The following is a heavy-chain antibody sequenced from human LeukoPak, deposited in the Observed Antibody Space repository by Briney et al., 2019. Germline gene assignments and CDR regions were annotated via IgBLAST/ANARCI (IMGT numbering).Heavy chain of an antibody. V-gene: IGHV3-21*01. CDR3: AREFEGAASGAGY. Sequence: PGGSLRLSCAASGFTLNRYSMNWVRQAPGKGLEWVAATSANSGLIYYAESVKGRFTISRDNAKNSMFPQLDTLGVEDTAVDCGAREFEGAASGAGYWGQGTLVTVSS. D-gene: IGHD1-26*01. J-gene: IGHJ4*02. CDR1: GFTLNRYS. CDR2: TSANSGLI.